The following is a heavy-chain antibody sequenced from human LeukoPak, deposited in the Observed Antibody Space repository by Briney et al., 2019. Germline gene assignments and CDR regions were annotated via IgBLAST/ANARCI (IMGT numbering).Heavy chain of an antibody. D-gene: IGHD5-12*01. CDR1: GYTFTSYD. V-gene: IGHV1-8*01. CDR3: ARGRANERLRLGARVAYYMDV. J-gene: IGHJ6*03. Sequence: ASVKVSCKASGYTFTSYDSNWVRQATGQGLEWMGWMNPNSGNTGYAQNFQGRVTITRNTSISTAYMELSSLRSEDTAVYYCARGRANERLRLGARVAYYMDVWGKGTTVTVSS. CDR2: MNPNSGNT.